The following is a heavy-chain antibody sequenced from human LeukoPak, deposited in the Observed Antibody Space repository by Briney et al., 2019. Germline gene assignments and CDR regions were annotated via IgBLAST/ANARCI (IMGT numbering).Heavy chain of an antibody. CDR3: ARDRGYSYGSDPYYYMDV. Sequence: SETLSLTCSVSRYSISSGYYWAWIRQPPGKVLEWIGSIYHSGSAYYNASLKSRVTISVDTSKNQFSLELPSVTAADTAVYYCARDRGYSYGSDPYYYMDVWGKGTTVTISS. J-gene: IGHJ6*03. V-gene: IGHV4-38-2*02. CDR1: RYSISSGYY. D-gene: IGHD5-18*01. CDR2: IYHSGSA.